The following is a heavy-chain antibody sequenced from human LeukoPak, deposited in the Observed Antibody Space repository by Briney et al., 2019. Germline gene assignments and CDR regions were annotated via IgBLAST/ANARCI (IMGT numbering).Heavy chain of an antibody. CDR3: ARVHRGGWEPNHYFDY. V-gene: IGHV1-2*06. Sequence: ASVKVSCKTSGYTFTGYYMHWVRQAPGQGLEWMGRINPNSGGTNHAQKFQGRVTMTRDTSISTAYMELSRLRSDDTAVYYCARVHRGGWEPNHYFDYWGQGTLVTVSS. D-gene: IGHD1-26*01. J-gene: IGHJ4*02. CDR1: GYTFTGYY. CDR2: INPNSGGT.